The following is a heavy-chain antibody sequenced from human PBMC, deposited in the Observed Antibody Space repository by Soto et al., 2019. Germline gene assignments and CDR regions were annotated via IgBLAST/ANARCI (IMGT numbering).Heavy chain of an antibody. J-gene: IGHJ3*02. V-gene: IGHV4-31*03. Sequence: QVQLQESGPGLVKPSQTLSLTCTVSGGSISSGGYYWSWIRQHPGKGLEWIGYIYYRGSTYYNPSLKGRVTILVDTSKNQFSLKLSSVTAADTAVYYCARGVPDAFDIWGQGTMVTVSS. CDR3: ARGVPDAFDI. CDR2: IYYRGST. CDR1: GGSISSGGYY.